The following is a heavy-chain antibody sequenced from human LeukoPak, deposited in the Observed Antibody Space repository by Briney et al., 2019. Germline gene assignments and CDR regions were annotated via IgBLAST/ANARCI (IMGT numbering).Heavy chain of an antibody. Sequence: PGGSLRLSCAASGFTFSSYAMSWVRQAPGKGLEWVSTISNTGGSTFYADSVKGRFTASRDNSKNTLYLQMNSLRAEDTAVYYCATRYGSGTYYMGYWGQGTLVTVSS. D-gene: IGHD3-10*01. CDR1: GFTFSSYA. CDR3: ATRYGSGTYYMGY. V-gene: IGHV3-23*01. J-gene: IGHJ4*02. CDR2: ISNTGGST.